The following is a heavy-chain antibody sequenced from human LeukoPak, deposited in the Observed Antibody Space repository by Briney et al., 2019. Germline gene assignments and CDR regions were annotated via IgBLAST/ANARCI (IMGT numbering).Heavy chain of an antibody. CDR2: ISASASIT. V-gene: IGHV3-23*01. CDR3: AKRGTTNSNGSWFDY. Sequence: GGSLRLSCAASGFTFTNYAMTWVRQAPGKGLEWVSVISASASITYYADSVKGRFTISRDNSKSTLYLQINSLRTEDTAVYYCAKRGTTNSNGSWFDYWGQGTLVTVSS. J-gene: IGHJ4*02. D-gene: IGHD5-18*01. CDR1: GFTFTNYA.